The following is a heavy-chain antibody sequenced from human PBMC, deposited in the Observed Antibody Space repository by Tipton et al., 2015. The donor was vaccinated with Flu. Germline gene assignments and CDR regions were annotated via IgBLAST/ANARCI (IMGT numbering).Heavy chain of an antibody. CDR2: IYYSGST. V-gene: IGHV4-59*01. J-gene: IGHJ5*02. D-gene: IGHD6-19*01. CDR3: AGSVAVAAPGWFDP. Sequence: TLSLTCTVSGGSISSYYWSWIRQPPGKGLEWIGYIYYSGSTNYNPSLKSRVTISVDTSKNQFSLKLSSVTAADTAVYYCAGSVAVAAPGWFDPWGQGTLVTVSS. CDR1: GGSISSYY.